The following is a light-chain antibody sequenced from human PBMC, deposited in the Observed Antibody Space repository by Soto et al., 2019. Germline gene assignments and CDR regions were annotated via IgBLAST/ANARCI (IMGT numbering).Light chain of an antibody. CDR2: AAS. J-gene: IGKJ1*01. CDR3: QQSYSAPRT. V-gene: IGKV1-39*01. Sequence: DIQMPQSPSSLSASVGDRVTITCQASQDIKKYLNWYQQKPGKAPKLRIYAASSLQSGVPSRFSGRRSGTDFTLTISSLQPEDVATYYCQQSYSAPRTFGQGTKVDIK. CDR1: QDIKKY.